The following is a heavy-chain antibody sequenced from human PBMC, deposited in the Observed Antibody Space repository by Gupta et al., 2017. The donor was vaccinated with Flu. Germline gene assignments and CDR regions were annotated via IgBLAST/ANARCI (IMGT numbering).Heavy chain of an antibody. D-gene: IGHD6-19*01. Sequence: IYTSGSTNYNPSLKSRVTISVDTSKNQFSLKLSSVTAADTAVYYCSGWPDGGELDYWGQGTLVTVSS. J-gene: IGHJ4*02. CDR2: IYTSGST. CDR3: SGWPDGGELDY. V-gene: IGHV4-4*09.